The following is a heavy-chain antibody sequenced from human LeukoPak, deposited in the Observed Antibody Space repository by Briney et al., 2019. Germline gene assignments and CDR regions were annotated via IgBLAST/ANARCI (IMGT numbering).Heavy chain of an antibody. CDR3: ARGXTISETGYFDF. Sequence: SETLSLTCAVYGGSFSRYYWSWIRQSPGKGLEWIAEIDHRGDTNYNPSVKSRVTISVDTSKNQFSLKMRSLSAADTALYYCARGXTISETGYFDFWGQGTLVTVSS. CDR1: GGSFSRYY. V-gene: IGHV4-34*01. D-gene: IGHD5-24*01. J-gene: IGHJ4*03. CDR2: IDHRGDT.